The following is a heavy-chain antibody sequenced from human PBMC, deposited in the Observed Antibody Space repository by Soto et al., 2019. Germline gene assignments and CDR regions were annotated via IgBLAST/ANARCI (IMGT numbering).Heavy chain of an antibody. Sequence: SETLSLTCSVSGGSIIYNSYYLFWIRQPPWKGLEWVGGIFYTGTTYYSPSLKDRVTISVDTSKNSFSLNLTSVTAADTAVYFCARLVVVAPVANAWGQGTLVTVSS. V-gene: IGHV4-39*02. CDR2: IFYTGTT. CDR3: ARLVVVAPVANA. CDR1: GGSIIYNSYY. D-gene: IGHD2-2*01. J-gene: IGHJ5*02.